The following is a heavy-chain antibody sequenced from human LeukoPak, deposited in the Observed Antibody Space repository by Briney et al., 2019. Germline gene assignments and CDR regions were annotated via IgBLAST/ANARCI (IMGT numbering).Heavy chain of an antibody. D-gene: IGHD1-26*01. CDR3: AREVPSGSSFDY. J-gene: IGHJ4*02. V-gene: IGHV4-59*01. Sequence: SETLSLTCTVSGGSINSYYWNWIRQPPGKGLEWIAYIYTGEGTKSNSNPSLKSRVTISVDTSKNQFSLKLSSVTAADTAVYYCAREVPSGSSFDYWGQGTLVTVSS. CDR2: IYTGEGT. CDR1: GGSINSYY.